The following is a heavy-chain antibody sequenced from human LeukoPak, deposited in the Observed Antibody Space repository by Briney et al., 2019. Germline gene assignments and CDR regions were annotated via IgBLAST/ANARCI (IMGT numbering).Heavy chain of an antibody. CDR1: GGSISSYY. CDR3: ASIVVVPAAMNFAPSGWYFDL. CDR2: IYYSGST. J-gene: IGHJ2*01. Sequence: SETLSLTCTVSGGSISSYYWSWIRQPPGKGLEWIGYIYYSGSTNYNPSLKSRVTISVDTSKNQFSLKLSSVTAADTAVYYCASIVVVPAAMNFAPSGWYFDLWGRGTLVTVSS. D-gene: IGHD2-2*01. V-gene: IGHV4-59*08.